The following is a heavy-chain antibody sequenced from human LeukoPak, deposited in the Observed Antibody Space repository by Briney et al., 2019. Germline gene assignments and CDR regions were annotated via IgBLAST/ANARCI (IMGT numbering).Heavy chain of an antibody. CDR2: IKSKTDDGTT. V-gene: IGHV3-15*01. CDR1: GFTFSNAW. J-gene: IGHJ1*01. D-gene: IGHD6-19*01. CDR3: TTPGGSSGWYPGGFQH. Sequence: GGSRRLSCAASGFTFSNAWMSWVRQAPGKGLEWVGRIKSKTDDGTTDYAAPVKGRFTISRDDSKNTLYLQMNSLKIEDTAVYYCTTPGGSSGWYPGGFQHWGQGSLVTVSS.